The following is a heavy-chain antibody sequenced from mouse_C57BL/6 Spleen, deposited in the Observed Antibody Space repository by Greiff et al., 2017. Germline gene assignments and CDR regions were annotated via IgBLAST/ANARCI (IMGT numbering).Heavy chain of an antibody. CDR2: IYPGDGDT. CDR3: ARVDGNYGYFDV. D-gene: IGHD2-1*01. Sequence: VQVVESGPELVKPGASVKISCKASGYAFSSSWMNWVKQRPGKGLEWIGRIYPGDGDTNYNGKFKGKATLTADKSSSTAYMQLSSLTSEDSAVYFCARVDGNYGYFDVWGTGTTVTVSS. V-gene: IGHV1-82*01. J-gene: IGHJ1*03. CDR1: GYAFSSSW.